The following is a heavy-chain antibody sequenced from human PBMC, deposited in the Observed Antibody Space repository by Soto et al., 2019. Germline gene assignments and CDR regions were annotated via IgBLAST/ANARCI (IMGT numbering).Heavy chain of an antibody. CDR1: GFTFSSYG. CDR3: APRYYDFWSGYSTSAEYFQH. Sequence: QVQLVESGGGVVQPGRSLRLSCAASGFTFSSYGMHWVRQAPGKGLEWVAVIWYDGSNKYYADSVKGRFTISRDNSKNTLYLQMNSLRAEDTAVYYCAPRYYDFWSGYSTSAEYFQHWGQGTLVTVSS. V-gene: IGHV3-33*01. J-gene: IGHJ1*01. D-gene: IGHD3-3*01. CDR2: IWYDGSNK.